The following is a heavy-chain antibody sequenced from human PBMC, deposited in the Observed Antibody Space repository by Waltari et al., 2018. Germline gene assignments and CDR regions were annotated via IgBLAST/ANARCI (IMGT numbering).Heavy chain of an antibody. Sequence: QVQVLQSGAEVKKPGASVKISCQVYGYHFNNFAVHWVRLAHGQKFEWLGWVHVGVGSTTTSQKFNDRLTFTKDTSATTVYMELRGLTSQDTAVYYCATRHLLQGLVETAYWGQGTQVNVST. D-gene: IGHD1-26*01. V-gene: IGHV1-3*01. J-gene: IGHJ4*02. CDR1: GYHFNNFA. CDR3: ATRHLLQGLVETAY. CDR2: VHVGVGST.